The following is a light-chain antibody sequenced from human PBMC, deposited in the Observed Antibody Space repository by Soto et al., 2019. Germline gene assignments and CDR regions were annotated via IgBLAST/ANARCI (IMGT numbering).Light chain of an antibody. J-gene: IGLJ1*01. Sequence: QSALTQPASVSGSPGQSITISCTGTSSDVGGYNYVSWYQQYPGKAPKLMIYEVINRPSGVSHRFSGSKSGNTASLTISGLQAEDEADYYCTSYTGSSTYVFGTGTKVTVL. CDR1: SSDVGGYNY. CDR3: TSYTGSSTYV. V-gene: IGLV2-14*01. CDR2: EVI.